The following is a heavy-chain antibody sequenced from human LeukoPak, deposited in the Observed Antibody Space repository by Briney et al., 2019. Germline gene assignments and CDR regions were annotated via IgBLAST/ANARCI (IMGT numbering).Heavy chain of an antibody. CDR2: IYYSGST. Sequence: SETLSLTCSDSGGSISSYYWSWIQQPPGNGLEWVGYIYYSGSTNYNPSLKSRVTISVDTSKNQFSLKLSSVTAADTAVYYCARGYSGSYYYYYYYMDVWGKGTTVTVSS. D-gene: IGHD1-26*01. CDR1: GGSISSYY. CDR3: ARGYSGSYYYYYYYMDV. J-gene: IGHJ6*03. V-gene: IGHV4-59*01.